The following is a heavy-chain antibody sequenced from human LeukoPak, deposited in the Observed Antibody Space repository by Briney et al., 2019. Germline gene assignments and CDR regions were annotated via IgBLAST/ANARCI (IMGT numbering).Heavy chain of an antibody. J-gene: IGHJ4*02. CDR1: GFTFSSYA. CDR2: ISGSGGST. Sequence: GGSLRLSCAASGFTFSSYAMSWVRQAPGKGLEWVSAISGSGGSTYYADSVKGRFTISRGNSKNTLYLQMNSLRAEDTAVYYCAKGKVSGSSTPIDYWGQGTLVTVSS. V-gene: IGHV3-23*01. CDR3: AKGKVSGSSTPIDY. D-gene: IGHD1-26*01.